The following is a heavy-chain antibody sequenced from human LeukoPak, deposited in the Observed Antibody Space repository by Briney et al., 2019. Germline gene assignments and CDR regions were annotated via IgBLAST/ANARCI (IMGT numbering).Heavy chain of an antibody. CDR2: IYTSGST. Sequence: SETLSITCTVSGGSISSYYWSWIRQPAGKGLEWIGRIYTSGSTNYNPSLKSRVTMSVDTSKNQFSLKLSSVTAADTAVYYCAREGDDYGDYYFDYWGQGTLVTVSS. J-gene: IGHJ4*02. CDR3: AREGDDYGDYYFDY. CDR1: GGSISSYY. V-gene: IGHV4-4*07. D-gene: IGHD4-17*01.